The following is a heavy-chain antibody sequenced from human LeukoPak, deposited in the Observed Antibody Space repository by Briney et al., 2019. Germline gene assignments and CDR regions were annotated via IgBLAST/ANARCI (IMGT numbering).Heavy chain of an antibody. J-gene: IGHJ6*02. D-gene: IGHD3-10*01. V-gene: IGHV4-4*07. CDR1: GGSISSYY. Sequence: SSETLSLTCTVSGGSISSYYWSWIRQPAGKGLEWIGRIYTSGSSNSNPSLKSRVTMSADTSKNQFSLKLSSVTAADTAVYYCARDVMVRGGGQNIFPRDGMDVWGQGTTVTVSS. CDR3: ARDVMVRGGGQNIFPRDGMDV. CDR2: IYTSGSS.